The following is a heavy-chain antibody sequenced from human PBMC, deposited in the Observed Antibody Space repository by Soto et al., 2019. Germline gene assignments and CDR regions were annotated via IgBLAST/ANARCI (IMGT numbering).Heavy chain of an antibody. V-gene: IGHV3-9*01. J-gene: IGHJ4*02. D-gene: IGHD1-26*01. CDR3: ERDKVGGTYFSGLDY. CDR1: GFSFEEHA. CDR2: ITRDSGNK. Sequence: EVQLVESGGGLVQPGRSLRLSCAASGFSFEEHAMHWVRLVPGKGLEWVSGITRDSGNKGYADSVKGRFTISRDNAKKSLYLQMNSLRAADTALYYCERDKVGGTYFSGLDYWGQGSLMTVSS.